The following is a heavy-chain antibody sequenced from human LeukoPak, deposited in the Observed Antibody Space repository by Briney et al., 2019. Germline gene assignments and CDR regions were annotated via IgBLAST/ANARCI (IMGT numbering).Heavy chain of an antibody. D-gene: IGHD6-19*01. CDR2: INHSGST. Sequence: SETLSLTCAVYGGSFSGYYWSWIRQPPGKGLEWIGEINHSGSTNYNPSLKSRVTISVDTSKNQFSLKLSPVTAADTAVYYCARVSIAVAGPTGGDYWGQGTLVTVSS. CDR3: ARVSIAVAGPTGGDY. V-gene: IGHV4-34*01. J-gene: IGHJ4*02. CDR1: GGSFSGYY.